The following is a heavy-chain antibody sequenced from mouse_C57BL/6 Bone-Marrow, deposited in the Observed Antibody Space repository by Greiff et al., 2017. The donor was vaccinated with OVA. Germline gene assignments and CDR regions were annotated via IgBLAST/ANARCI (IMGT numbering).Heavy chain of an antibody. V-gene: IGHV1-26*01. D-gene: IGHD3-2*02. CDR2: INPNNGGT. J-gene: IGHJ3*01. Sequence: EVQLQQSGPELVKPGASVKISCKASGYTFTDYYMNWVKQSHGKSLEWIGDINPNNGGTSYNQKFKGKATLTVDKSSSTAYMELRSLTSEDSAVYCCSIESQASWFAYWGQGTLVTVSA. CDR3: SIESQASWFAY. CDR1: GYTFTDYY.